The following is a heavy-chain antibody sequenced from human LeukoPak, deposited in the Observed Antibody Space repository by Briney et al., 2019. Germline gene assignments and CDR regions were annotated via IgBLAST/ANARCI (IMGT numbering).Heavy chain of an antibody. CDR2: INHSGST. Sequence: SETLSLTCAVYGGSFSGYYWSWIRQPPGKGLEWIGEINHSGSTNYNPSLKSRVTISVDTSKNQFSLKLSSVTAADTAVYYCARQVYSSRPHNWFDPWGQGTLVTVSS. V-gene: IGHV4-34*01. D-gene: IGHD6-13*01. J-gene: IGHJ5*02. CDR1: GGSFSGYY. CDR3: ARQVYSSRPHNWFDP.